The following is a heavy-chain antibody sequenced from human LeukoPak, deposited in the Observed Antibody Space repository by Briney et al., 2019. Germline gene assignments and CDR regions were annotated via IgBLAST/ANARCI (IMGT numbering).Heavy chain of an antibody. J-gene: IGHJ4*02. CDR2: ISGFGDSV. CDR1: GITFYNYFG. V-gene: IGHV3-23*01. Sequence: GGSLRLSCTAAGITFYNYFGMAWVRQAPGQGLEWVSTISGFGDSVYHTDSVKGRFTISRDNSRNTVYLQMSSLRAEDTAVYYCARGSPINYYDSSGYYSGINYLDYWGQGTLVTVSS. CDR3: ARGSPINYYDSSGYYSGINYLDY. D-gene: IGHD3-22*01.